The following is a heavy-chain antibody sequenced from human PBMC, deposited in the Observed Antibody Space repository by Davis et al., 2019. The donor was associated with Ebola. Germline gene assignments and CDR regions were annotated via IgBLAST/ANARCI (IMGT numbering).Heavy chain of an antibody. CDR3: AKDLTSYYGSGDFFDY. J-gene: IGHJ4*02. V-gene: IGHV3-23*01. CDR1: GFLFSSYA. CDR2: ISASGGAT. D-gene: IGHD3-10*01. Sequence: PGGSLRLSCAASGFLFSSYAMSWVRQAPGRGLEWVSSISASGGATFYADSVKGRIVMSRDNSNDTLYRRMNNLRAEDTAIYYCAKDLTSYYGSGDFFDYWGQGILVTVSS.